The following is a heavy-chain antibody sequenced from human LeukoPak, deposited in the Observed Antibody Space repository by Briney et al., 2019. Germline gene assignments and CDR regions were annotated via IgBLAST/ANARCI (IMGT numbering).Heavy chain of an antibody. J-gene: IGHJ5*02. D-gene: IGHD1-26*01. CDR3: ARHGGKKYNWFDP. CDR1: GYSISSGYY. V-gene: IGHV4-38-2*01. Sequence: PSETLSLTCAVSGYSISSGYYWGWIRQPPGKGLEWIGSIYHSGSTYCNPSLKSRVTISVDTSKNQFSLKLSSVTAADTAVYYCARHGGKKYNWFDPWGQGTLVTVSS. CDR2: IYHSGST.